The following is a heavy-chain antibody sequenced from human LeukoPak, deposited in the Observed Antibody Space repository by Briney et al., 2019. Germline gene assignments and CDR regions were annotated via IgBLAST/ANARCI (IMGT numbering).Heavy chain of an antibody. CDR1: GFTFSSFG. CDR3: TKDPNGDYVGAFDF. J-gene: IGHJ3*01. CDR2: VSGSGGST. D-gene: IGHD4-17*01. V-gene: IGHV3-23*01. Sequence: GGSLRLSCAASGFTFSSFGMHWVRQAPGKGLDWVSGVSGSGGSTHYADSVTGRFTISRDNSKNTLYLQMSSLRAEDTAVYYCTKDPNGDYVGAFDFWGQGTMVTVSS.